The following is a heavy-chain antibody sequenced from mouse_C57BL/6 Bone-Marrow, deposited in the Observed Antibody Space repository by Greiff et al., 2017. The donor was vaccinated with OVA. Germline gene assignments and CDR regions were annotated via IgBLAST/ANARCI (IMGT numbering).Heavy chain of an antibody. CDR2: IDPSDSYT. CDR3: ASAVFAY. CDR1: GYTFTSYW. Sequence: QVQLKQPGAELVKPGASVKLSCKASGYTFTSYWMQWVKQRPGQGLEWIGEIDPSDSYTNYNQKFKSKATLTVDTSSSTAYMQLNSLTSEDSAVYYCASAVFAYWGQGTLVTVSA. V-gene: IGHV1-50*01. J-gene: IGHJ3*01.